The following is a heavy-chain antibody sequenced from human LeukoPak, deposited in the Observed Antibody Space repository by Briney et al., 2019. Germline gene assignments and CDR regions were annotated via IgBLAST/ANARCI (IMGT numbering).Heavy chain of an antibody. Sequence: GGSLRLSCAASGFTFSSYAMSWVRQAPGRGLEWVSLISGSGGSTYYADSVKGRFTISRDNSKNTLFPQMNSLRAEDTAVYYCAKDFVTTVTTTPGMDYWGQGTLVTVSS. V-gene: IGHV3-23*01. CDR3: AKDFVTTVTTTPGMDY. CDR2: ISGSGGST. CDR1: GFTFSSYA. D-gene: IGHD4-17*01. J-gene: IGHJ4*02.